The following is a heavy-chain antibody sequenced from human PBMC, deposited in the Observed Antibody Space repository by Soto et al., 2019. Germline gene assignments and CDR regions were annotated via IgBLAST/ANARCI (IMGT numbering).Heavy chain of an antibody. Sequence: PGGSLRLSCAASGFTFTRYSMNWVRQAPGKGLEWVASISSTTNYIYYGESLKGRLTISRDNAKNSMYLQMNTLRAEDTAVYYCARESEDLSSNLDYWGQGTLVTVPQ. CDR1: GFTFTRYS. J-gene: IGHJ4*02. CDR3: ARESEDLSSNLDY. V-gene: IGHV3-21*06. CDR2: ISSTTNYI.